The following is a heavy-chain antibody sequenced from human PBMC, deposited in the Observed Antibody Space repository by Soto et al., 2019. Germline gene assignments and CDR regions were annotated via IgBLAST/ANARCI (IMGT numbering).Heavy chain of an antibody. CDR2: IIRIFGTP. CDR3: ARQGSNEYYYYGMDV. V-gene: IGHV1-69*12. CDR1: GGTFSSYA. D-gene: IGHD3-10*01. Sequence: QVQLVQSGAEVKKPGSSVKVSCKASGGTFSSYAINWVRQAPGQGLEWMGGIIRIFGTPDYAQRFQGRVTITADESTSTAYMELRSLRSEDTAVYYCARQGSNEYYYYGMDVWGQGTTVTGSS. J-gene: IGHJ6*02.